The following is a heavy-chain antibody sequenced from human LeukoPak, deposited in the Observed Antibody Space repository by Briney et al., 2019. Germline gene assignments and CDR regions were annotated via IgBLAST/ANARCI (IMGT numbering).Heavy chain of an antibody. Sequence: SETLSLTCTVSGYSISSGYYWGWIRQPPGKGLEWIGNIYYSGSTNYNPSLKSRVTISVDTSKNQFSLKLSSVTAADTAVYYCARRPSGFGELGGDYWGQGTLVTVSS. J-gene: IGHJ4*02. CDR1: GYSISSGYY. V-gene: IGHV4-38-2*02. CDR2: IYYSGST. D-gene: IGHD3-10*01. CDR3: ARRPSGFGELGGDY.